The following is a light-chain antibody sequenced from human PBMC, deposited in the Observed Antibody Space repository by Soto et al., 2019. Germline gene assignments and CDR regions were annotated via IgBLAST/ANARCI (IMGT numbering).Light chain of an antibody. Sequence: EIVLTQSPGTLSLSPGERATLSCRASQSVSSSYLAWYQQKPGQAPSLLIYGASSRATGIPDRFSGSGSGTDFALTISRLEPEDFATYYCQHSYSTPYTFGQGTRLEIK. J-gene: IGKJ5*01. CDR3: QHSYSTPYT. CDR2: GAS. CDR1: QSVSSSY. V-gene: IGKV3-20*01.